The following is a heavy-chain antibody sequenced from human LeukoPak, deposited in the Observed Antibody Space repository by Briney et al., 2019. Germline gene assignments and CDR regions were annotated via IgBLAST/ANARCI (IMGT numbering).Heavy chain of an antibody. CDR3: ARERAYVGAFDI. CDR1: GFTFSNYR. D-gene: IGHD3-10*02. J-gene: IGHJ3*02. CDR2: INSDGINT. V-gene: IGHV3-74*01. Sequence: GGSLRLSCAASGFTFSNYRMHWVRQAPGKELVWVSRINSDGINTSYADSVKGRFTISRDNAKNTLYLQMNSLRAEDTAVYYCARERAYVGAFDIWGQGTMVTVSS.